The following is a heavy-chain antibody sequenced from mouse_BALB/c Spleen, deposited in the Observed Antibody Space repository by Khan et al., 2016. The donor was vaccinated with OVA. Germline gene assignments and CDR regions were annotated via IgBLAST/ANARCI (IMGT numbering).Heavy chain of an antibody. J-gene: IGHJ2*01. CDR1: GYAFRSYW. CDR2: ILPGNGNT. Sequence: QVQLQQSGAELMKPGASVKISCKATGYAFRSYWIEWVKQRPGHGLEWVGEILPGNGNTNYNEKFEGKATFTADTSSNPAYLQLSSLTSEDSAVYYCARPCYDDYWGQGTTLTVSS. V-gene: IGHV1-9*01. CDR3: ARPCYDDY. D-gene: IGHD2-10*01.